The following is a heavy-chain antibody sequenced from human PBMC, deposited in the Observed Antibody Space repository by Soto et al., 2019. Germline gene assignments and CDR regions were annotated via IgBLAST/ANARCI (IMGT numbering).Heavy chain of an antibody. CDR3: AGRTTVTSVHYYYYGMDV. V-gene: IGHV3-53*04. CDR2: IYSGGST. Sequence: EVQLVESGGGLVQPGGSLRLSCAASGFTVSSNYMSWVRQAPGKGLEWVSVIYSGGSTYYADSVKGRFTISRHNSKNTLYLQMNSLRAEDTAVYYCAGRTTVTSVHYYYYGMDVWGQGTTVTVSS. D-gene: IGHD4-17*01. J-gene: IGHJ6*02. CDR1: GFTVSSNY.